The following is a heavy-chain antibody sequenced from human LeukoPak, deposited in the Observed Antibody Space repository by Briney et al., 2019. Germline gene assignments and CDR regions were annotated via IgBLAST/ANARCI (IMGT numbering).Heavy chain of an antibody. D-gene: IGHD4-17*01. V-gene: IGHV1-69*13. CDR1: GGTFSSYA. CDR2: IIPIFGTA. CDR3: AREHASDYGDYVYFDY. Sequence: ASVKVSCKASGGTFSSYAISWVRQAPGQGLEWMGGIIPIFGTANYAQKFQGRVTITADESTSTAYMELSSLRSEDTAVYYCAREHASDYGDYVYFDYWGQGTLVTVSS. J-gene: IGHJ4*02.